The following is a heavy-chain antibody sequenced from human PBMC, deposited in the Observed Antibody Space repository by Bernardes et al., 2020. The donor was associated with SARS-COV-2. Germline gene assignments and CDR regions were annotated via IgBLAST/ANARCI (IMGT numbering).Heavy chain of an antibody. J-gene: IGHJ6*02. CDR3: ARAPSDYYGMDI. Sequence: ASVKVSCKASGYIFTNYYIQWVRQARGQSPEWMGIIDPSGGSTSYAQKFQGRLTMTRDTSTRTVYMELSSLRSEDTGVYYCARAPSDYYGMDIWGQGTTVTVSS. V-gene: IGHV1-46*01. CDR2: IDPSGGST. CDR1: GYIFTNYY.